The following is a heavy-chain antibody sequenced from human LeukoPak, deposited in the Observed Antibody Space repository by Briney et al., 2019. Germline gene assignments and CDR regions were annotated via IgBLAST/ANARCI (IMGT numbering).Heavy chain of an antibody. D-gene: IGHD2-15*01. Sequence: QTGGSLRLSCAASGFTFSSYAMSWVLQAPGKGLEWVSAISGSGGSTYYADSVKGRFTISRDNSKNTLYLQMNSLRAEDTAVYYCAKDGVVVAAYFFDYWGQGTLVTVSS. CDR3: AKDGVVVAAYFFDY. J-gene: IGHJ4*02. CDR1: GFTFSSYA. V-gene: IGHV3-23*01. CDR2: ISGSGGST.